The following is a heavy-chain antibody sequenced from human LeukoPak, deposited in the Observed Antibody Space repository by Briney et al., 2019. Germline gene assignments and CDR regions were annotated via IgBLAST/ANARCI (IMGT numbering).Heavy chain of an antibody. CDR1: GGSITQTNY. CDR3: ARRIGYCSSTSCYKGNYYYGMDV. Sequence: SETLSLTCDVSGGSITQTNYWTWVRQPPGKGLEWIGEVNLQGGTNYNPSLLRRVVISVDTSANHVSLQMTSVTAADTAVYYCARRIGYCSSTSCYKGNYYYGMDVWGQGTTVTVSS. J-gene: IGHJ6*02. D-gene: IGHD2-2*02. CDR2: VNLQGGT. V-gene: IGHV4-4*02.